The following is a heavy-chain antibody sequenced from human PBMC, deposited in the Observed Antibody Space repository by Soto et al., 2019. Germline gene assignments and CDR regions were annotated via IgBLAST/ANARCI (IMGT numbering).Heavy chain of an antibody. CDR2: ITGIDGRT. Sequence: GVLRLSCVGSGFTFGNYAMSWVRQAPGKGLEWVSSITGIDGRTYYADSVKGRFTISRDNPKNTLYLQMNNLRAEDTAMFYCAKDRGPYCSGGICYPPSWFDPWGQGTQVTVSS. CDR3: AKDRGPYCSGGICYPPSWFDP. V-gene: IGHV3-23*01. D-gene: IGHD2-15*01. CDR1: GFTFGNYA. J-gene: IGHJ5*02.